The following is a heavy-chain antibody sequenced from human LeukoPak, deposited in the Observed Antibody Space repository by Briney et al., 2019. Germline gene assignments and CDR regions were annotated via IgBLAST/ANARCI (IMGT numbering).Heavy chain of an antibody. CDR2: FDPEDGET. V-gene: IGHV1-24*01. CDR1: GYTLTELS. Sequence: ASVEVSCKVSGYTLTELSMHWVRQAPGKGLEWMGGFDPEDGETIYAQKFQGRVTMTGDTSTDTAYMELSSLRSEDTAVYYCATAHGSGSYYSVVEDWGQGTLVTVSS. D-gene: IGHD3-10*01. CDR3: ATAHGSGSYYSVVED. J-gene: IGHJ4*02.